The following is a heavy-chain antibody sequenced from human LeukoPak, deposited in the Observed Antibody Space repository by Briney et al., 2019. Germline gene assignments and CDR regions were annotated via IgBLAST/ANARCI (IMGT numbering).Heavy chain of an antibody. V-gene: IGHV3-7*01. CDR3: ARGRGWLDY. J-gene: IGHJ4*02. CDR2: IKQDGSQL. Sequence: GGSLRLSCAASGFTFGAYWMSWVRQAPGEGLEWVASIKQDGSQLDYVDSVKGRFTISRDNAKNSLYLQLNSLRAEDTALYYCARGRGWLDYWGQGTLVTVSS. D-gene: IGHD5-12*01. CDR1: GFTFGAYW.